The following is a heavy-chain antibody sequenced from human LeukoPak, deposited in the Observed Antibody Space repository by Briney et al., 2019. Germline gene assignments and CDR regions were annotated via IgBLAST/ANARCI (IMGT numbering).Heavy chain of an antibody. D-gene: IGHD3-10*01. CDR2: TNTDGSST. J-gene: IGHJ4*02. CDR1: GFTFSDYW. CDR3: ARGMTYYYGSGKFDY. V-gene: IGHV3-74*01. Sequence: GGSLRLSCTASGFTFSDYWMHWVRQAPGKELVWVSRTNTDGSSTTYADSVKGRFTISRDNAKNTVYLEMNSLRAEDTAVCYCARGMTYYYGSGKFDYWGQGSLVTVSS.